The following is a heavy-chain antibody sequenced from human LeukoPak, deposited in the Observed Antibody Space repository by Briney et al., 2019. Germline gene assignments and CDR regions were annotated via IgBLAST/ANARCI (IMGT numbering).Heavy chain of an antibody. Sequence: GGSLRLSCAASGFTFGSFAMSRVRQAPGKGLEWVSPISGSGGSTFYADYVKGRFTISRDNSKNTLYLQMNSLRAEDTAVYYFAKQGCSGGGCYFDYWGQGTLVTVSS. CDR2: ISGSGGST. CDR1: GFTFGSFA. CDR3: AKQGCSGGGCYFDY. V-gene: IGHV3-23*01. D-gene: IGHD2-15*01. J-gene: IGHJ4*02.